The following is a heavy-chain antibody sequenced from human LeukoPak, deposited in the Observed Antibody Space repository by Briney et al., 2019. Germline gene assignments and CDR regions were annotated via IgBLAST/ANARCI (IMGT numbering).Heavy chain of an antibody. CDR2: IYTSGST. CDR3: ARDFSPLGTKHQTKNWFDP. CDR1: GGSISSYY. D-gene: IGHD1-14*01. Sequence: SETLSLTCTVSGGSISSYYWSGIGQPAGKGRGGFGRIYTSGSTNYNPSLKSRVTMSVDTSKNQFSLKLSSVTAADTAVYYCARDFSPLGTKHQTKNWFDPWGQGTLVTVSS. J-gene: IGHJ5*02. V-gene: IGHV4-4*07.